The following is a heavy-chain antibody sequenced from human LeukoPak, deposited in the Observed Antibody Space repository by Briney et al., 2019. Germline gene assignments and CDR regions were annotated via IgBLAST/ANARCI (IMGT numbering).Heavy chain of an antibody. Sequence: SVKVSCKASGGTFSSYAISWVRQAPGQGLEWMGRIIPILGIANYAQKFQGRVTMTRDTSISTAYMELSRLRSDDTAVYYCAKNYDFWSGYYCAFDMWGQGTMVTVSS. V-gene: IGHV1-69*04. CDR2: IIPILGIA. CDR3: AKNYDFWSGYYCAFDM. J-gene: IGHJ3*02. D-gene: IGHD3-3*01. CDR1: GGTFSSYA.